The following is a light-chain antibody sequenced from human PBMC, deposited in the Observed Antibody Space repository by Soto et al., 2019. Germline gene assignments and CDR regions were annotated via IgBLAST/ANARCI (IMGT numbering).Light chain of an antibody. Sequence: EIVLTQSSGTLSLSPGERATLSCRASQSVSSSYLAWYQQKPGQAPRLLIYAASSRATGIPDRFSGSGSGTDFTLTSSRLEPEDFAVYYCQQYGSSPPYTFGQGTKLEIK. CDR2: AAS. J-gene: IGKJ2*01. CDR3: QQYGSSPPYT. V-gene: IGKV3-20*01. CDR1: QSVSSSY.